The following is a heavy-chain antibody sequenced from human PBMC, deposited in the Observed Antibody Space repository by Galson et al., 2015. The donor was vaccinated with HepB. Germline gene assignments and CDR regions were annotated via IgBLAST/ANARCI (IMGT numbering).Heavy chain of an antibody. Sequence: SVKVSCKASGYTFSSFDISWVRQAPGQGLEWMGWISTYDGNTKYAQKVQGRLTMSTDPSTSTAYMELRSLRSDDTAVYYCARDRDVAVAGGDYYDYWGQGTLVTVSS. D-gene: IGHD6-19*01. J-gene: IGHJ4*02. CDR2: ISTYDGNT. CDR3: ARDRDVAVAGGDYYDY. V-gene: IGHV1-18*04. CDR1: GYTFSSFD.